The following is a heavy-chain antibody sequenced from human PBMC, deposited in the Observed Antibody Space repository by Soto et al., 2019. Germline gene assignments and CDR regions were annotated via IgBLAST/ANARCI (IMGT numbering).Heavy chain of an antibody. V-gene: IGHV3-48*02. CDR1: GSIFSNYI. Sequence: GGSLRLSCAASGSIFSNYIMNWVRQAPGKCLEWLSYISTSSSNIYYADSVKGRFTISRDNARNSLYLQLTSLRDEDTAVYYCARDYSFDYWGQGTLVTVSS. CDR2: ISTSSSNI. D-gene: IGHD1-26*01. CDR3: ARDYSFDY. J-gene: IGHJ4*02.